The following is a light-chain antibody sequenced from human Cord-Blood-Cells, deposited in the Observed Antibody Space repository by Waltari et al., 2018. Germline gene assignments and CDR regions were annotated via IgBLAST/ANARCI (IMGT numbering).Light chain of an antibody. CDR1: SSNIGSNT. J-gene: IGLJ2*01. V-gene: IGLV1-44*01. CDR2: SNN. Sequence: QSVLTQPPSASGTPGQRVTISCSGSSSNIGSNTVNWYQKPPGTAPKLLSYSNNPRPSGVPDRFSGSKSGTSASLAISGLQSEDEADYYCAAWDDSLNGPVFGGGTKLTVL. CDR3: AAWDDSLNGPV.